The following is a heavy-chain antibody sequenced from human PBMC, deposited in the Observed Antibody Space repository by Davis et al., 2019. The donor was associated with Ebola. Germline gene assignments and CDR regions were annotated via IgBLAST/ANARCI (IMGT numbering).Heavy chain of an antibody. V-gene: IGHV3-30-3*01. CDR1: GFTFSTYA. CDR2: MSSDGSNT. J-gene: IGHJ6*02. Sequence: GESLKISCAASGFTFSTYAMHWVRQAPGKGLEWVAIMSSDGSNTYYADSVKGRFTISRDNSKNTLYLQMNSLRSDDTAIYYCARGVEVRGGYYDPTGMDVWGQGTTVTVSS. D-gene: IGHD3-3*01. CDR3: ARGVEVRGGYYDPTGMDV.